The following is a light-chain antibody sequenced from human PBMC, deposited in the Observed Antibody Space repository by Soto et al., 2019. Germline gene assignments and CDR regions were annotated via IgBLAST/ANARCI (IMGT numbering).Light chain of an antibody. J-gene: IGKJ1*01. Sequence: EIVLTRSPATLSLSLGESATLSCRASQSVSSYLAWYQQKPGQGPRLLIYDASNRATGVSARFSGSGYGTDFTLTISSLEPDDFAVYYCHQRSSWPRGTFGQGTKVEIK. CDR2: DAS. CDR1: QSVSSY. V-gene: IGKV3-11*01. CDR3: HQRSSWPRGT.